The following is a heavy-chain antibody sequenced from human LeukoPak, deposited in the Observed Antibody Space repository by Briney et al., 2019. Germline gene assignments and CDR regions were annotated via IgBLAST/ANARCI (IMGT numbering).Heavy chain of an antibody. J-gene: IGHJ3*02. CDR3: ARERARAFDI. CDR1: GGSISSYY. V-gene: IGHV4-59*01. Sequence: SETLSLTCTVSGGSISSYYWSWIRQPPGKGLEWIGYIYYSGSTTYNPSLKSRVTISVDTSKNQFSLKLSSVTAADTAVYYCARERARAFDIWGQGTMVTVSS. CDR2: IYYSGST.